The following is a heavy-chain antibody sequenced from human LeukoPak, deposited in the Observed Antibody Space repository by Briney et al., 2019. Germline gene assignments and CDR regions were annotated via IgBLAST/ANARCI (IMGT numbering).Heavy chain of an antibody. J-gene: IGHJ3*02. CDR1: GFTFSSYS. CDR3: ATDLGRGYSYGFDI. Sequence: PGGSLRLSCAASGFTFSSYSMNWVRQAPGKGLEWVSYISSSSGTIYYADSVKGRFTISRDNAKNSLYLQMNSLRDEDTAVYYCATDLGRGYSYGFDIWGQGTMVTVSS. D-gene: IGHD5-18*01. V-gene: IGHV3-48*02. CDR2: ISSSSGTI.